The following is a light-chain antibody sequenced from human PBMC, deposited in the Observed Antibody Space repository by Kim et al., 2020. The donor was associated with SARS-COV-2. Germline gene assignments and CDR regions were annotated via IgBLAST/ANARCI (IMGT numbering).Light chain of an antibody. CDR1: QTVISNY. CDR3: QQYGSSSLT. CDR2: GAS. Sequence: PGERATLSCRASQTVISNYLAWYLQKPGQAPRLVIYGASSRATGIPDRFSGSGSRTDFTLTISRLEPEDFAVYYCQQYGSSSLTFGGGTKVDIK. V-gene: IGKV3-20*01. J-gene: IGKJ4*01.